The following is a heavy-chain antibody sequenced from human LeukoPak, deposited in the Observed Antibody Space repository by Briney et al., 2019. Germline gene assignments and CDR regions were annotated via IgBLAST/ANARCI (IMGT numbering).Heavy chain of an antibody. J-gene: IGHJ5*02. Sequence: SETLSLTCTVSGGSISSYYWSWIRQPPGKGLEWIGYIYYSGNTYYNPSLKSRVTISVDTSKNQFSLKLSSVTAADTAVYYCARITGTTRGWFDPWGQGTLVTVSS. V-gene: IGHV4-59*12. CDR1: GGSISSYY. CDR3: ARITGTTRGWFDP. D-gene: IGHD1-20*01. CDR2: IYYSGNT.